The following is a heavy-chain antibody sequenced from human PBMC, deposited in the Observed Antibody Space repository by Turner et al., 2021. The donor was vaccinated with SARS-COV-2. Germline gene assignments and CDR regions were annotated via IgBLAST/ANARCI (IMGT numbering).Heavy chain of an antibody. CDR3: ATSSVTSPGTFDY. V-gene: IGHV3-11*01. Sequence: QVQLVESGGGLVKPGGSLRLSCAASGFIFSHYYMNWVRQAPGRGLEWISYISSSGNNIYYADSVKGRFTISRDSATNSLYLQMNSLRAEDTAVYYCATSSVTSPGTFDYWGQGNLVTVSS. CDR1: GFIFSHYY. D-gene: IGHD6-13*01. CDR2: ISSSGNNI. J-gene: IGHJ4*02.